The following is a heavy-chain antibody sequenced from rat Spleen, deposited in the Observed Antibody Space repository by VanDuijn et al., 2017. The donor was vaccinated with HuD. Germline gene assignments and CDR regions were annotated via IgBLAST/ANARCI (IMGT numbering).Heavy chain of an antibody. CDR1: GFTFSNYG. J-gene: IGHJ2*01. Sequence: EVQLVESGGGLVQPGRSLKLSCAASGFTFSNYGLAWVRQAPKKGLEWVAYISYDGDTTYYRDSVKGRFTISRDNAKSTLYLQVDSLRSEDTTTYYCARQATTVPSYFDYWGQGVMVTVSS. V-gene: IGHV5-29*01. CDR2: ISYDGDTT. D-gene: IGHD1-1*01. CDR3: ARQATTVPSYFDY.